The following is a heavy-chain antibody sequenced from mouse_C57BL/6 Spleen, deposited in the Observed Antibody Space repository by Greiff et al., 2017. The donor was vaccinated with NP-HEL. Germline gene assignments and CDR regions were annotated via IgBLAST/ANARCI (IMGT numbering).Heavy chain of an antibody. J-gene: IGHJ2*01. CDR1: GFTFSSYA. CDR3: AREGAYSYFDY. CDR2: ISDGGSCT. V-gene: IGHV5-4*01. Sequence: EVKLVESGGGLVKPGGSLKLSCAASGFTFSSYAMSWVRQTPEKRLEWVATISDGGSCTYYPDNVKGRFTISRDNAKNNLYLQMSQLRSEDTAMYYCAREGAYSYFDYWGQGTTLTVSS.